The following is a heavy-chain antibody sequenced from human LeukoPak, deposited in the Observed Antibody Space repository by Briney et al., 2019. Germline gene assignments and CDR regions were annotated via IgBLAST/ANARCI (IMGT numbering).Heavy chain of an antibody. CDR1: GGSFSGYY. V-gene: IGHV4-34*01. J-gene: IGHJ4*02. D-gene: IGHD6-19*01. Sequence: KPSETLSLTCAVYGGSFSGYYWSWIRQPPGKGLEWIGEINHSGSTNYNPSLKSRVTISVDTSKNQFSLKLSSVTAADTAVYYCARGSRGAVAVYYFDYWGQGALVTVSS. CDR3: ARGSRGAVAVYYFDY. CDR2: INHSGST.